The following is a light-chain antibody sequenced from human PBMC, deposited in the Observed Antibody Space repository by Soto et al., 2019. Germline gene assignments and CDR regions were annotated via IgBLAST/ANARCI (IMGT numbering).Light chain of an antibody. CDR3: QQRRSWPPTIT. Sequence: EIGWYQSIATESLSPGERATLSGRAIESVSTFLAWYQQKPGQAPRLLIYEASSRATGIPARFSGGGSGTVFTLTISRLEPEDFAVYYCQQRRSWPPTITFGQGTRLEIK. J-gene: IGKJ5*01. CDR1: ESVSTF. V-gene: IGKV3-11*01. CDR2: EAS.